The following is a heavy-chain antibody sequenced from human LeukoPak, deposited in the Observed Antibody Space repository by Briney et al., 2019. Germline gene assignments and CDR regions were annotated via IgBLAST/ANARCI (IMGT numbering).Heavy chain of an antibody. CDR2: ISGDGSNT. V-gene: IGHV3-23*01. J-gene: IGHJ4*02. CDR1: GFSLSSHA. D-gene: IGHD6-19*01. CDR3: GRDPSIYDSSAWKAIDY. Sequence: GGSLRLSCAASGFSLSSHAMSWVRQAPGKGLEWVSAISGDGSNTYYADSVKGRFTIPRDNSKNTLYLQMNSLRAEDTAVYYCGRDPSIYDSSAWKAIDYWGQGTLVTVSS.